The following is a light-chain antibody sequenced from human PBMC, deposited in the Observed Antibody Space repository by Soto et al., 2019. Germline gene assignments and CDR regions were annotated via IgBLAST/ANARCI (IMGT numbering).Light chain of an antibody. J-gene: IGLJ2*01. CDR1: SGDVGNYNL. CDR3: SSYAVSDTMI. V-gene: IGLV2-23*01. CDR2: EGF. Sequence: QSVLTQPASVSGSPGQSITISYTGTSGDVGNYNLVSWFQHHPGEAPKLLIYEGFRRPSGVSNRFSGSKSGNTASLTVSALQAEDEANYYCSSYAVSDTMIFGGGTKVTVL.